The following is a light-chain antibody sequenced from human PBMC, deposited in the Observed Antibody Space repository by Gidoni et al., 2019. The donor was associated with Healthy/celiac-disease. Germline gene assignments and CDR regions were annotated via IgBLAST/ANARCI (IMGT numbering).Light chain of an antibody. J-gene: IGKJ1*01. Sequence: EIVLTQSPNFQSVTPKEKVTITCRARQSIGSSLQWYQQKPDQSPRLLIKYASQSLSGVPSRFSGSGSGTDFTLTINSLEVEDAATYYCHQSSSLPGTFGQGTKVEIK. CDR1: QSIGSS. V-gene: IGKV6-21*01. CDR3: HQSSSLPGT. CDR2: YAS.